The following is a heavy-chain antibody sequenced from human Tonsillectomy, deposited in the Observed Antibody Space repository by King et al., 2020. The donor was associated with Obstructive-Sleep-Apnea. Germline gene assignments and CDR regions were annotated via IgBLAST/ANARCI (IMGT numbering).Heavy chain of an antibody. CDR3: ARDPPDPDIVVVVATKGLDY. Sequence: LQLVQSGAEVKKPGASVKVSCKASGYTFTSYGISWVRQAPGQGLEWMGWISTYNGNTNYAQKLQGRVTMTTDTSTSTAYMELRSLRSDDTAVYYCARDPPDPDIVVVVATKGLDYWGQGTLVTVSS. D-gene: IGHD2-15*01. J-gene: IGHJ4*02. V-gene: IGHV1-18*01. CDR1: GYTFTSYG. CDR2: ISTYNGNT.